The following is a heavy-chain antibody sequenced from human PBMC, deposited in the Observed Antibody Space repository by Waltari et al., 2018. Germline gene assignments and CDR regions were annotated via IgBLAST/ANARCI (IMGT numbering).Heavy chain of an antibody. CDR2: IIPICGAA. CDR3: ARSRDIVVVPAAIMGWFDP. D-gene: IGHD2-2*01. V-gene: IGHV1-69*13. Sequence: QVQLVQSGAEVKKPGSSVKVSCKASGGTFSSYAISWVRQAPGHGLEWMGRIIPICGAANYAQRFQGRVTITADKSTSTAYMELSSLRSEDTAVYYCARSRDIVVVPAAIMGWFDPWGQGTLVTVSS. J-gene: IGHJ5*02. CDR1: GGTFSSYA.